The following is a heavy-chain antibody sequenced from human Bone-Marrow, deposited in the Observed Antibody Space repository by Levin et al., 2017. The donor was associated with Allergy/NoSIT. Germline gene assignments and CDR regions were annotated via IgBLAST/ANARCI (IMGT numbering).Heavy chain of an antibody. D-gene: IGHD4-17*01. J-gene: IGHJ6*03. CDR3: ARSPGEKIDYVMNRDYYMDV. Sequence: ASETLSLTCGVSGGSINSNNCWSWVRLPPGKGLEWIGEICRSGSTTYSPSLKSRVTITLDKSNNQFSLRLPSAAAADTAEYCCARSPGEKIDYVMNRDYYMDVWGRGTTVTVSS. V-gene: IGHV4/OR15-8*01. CDR2: ICRSGST. CDR1: GGSINSNNC.